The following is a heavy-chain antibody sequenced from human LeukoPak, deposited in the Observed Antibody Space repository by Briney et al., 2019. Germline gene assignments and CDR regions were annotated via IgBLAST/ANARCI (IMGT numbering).Heavy chain of an antibody. CDR3: AKVRDVYGQFDY. CDR2: ISATGSSL. Sequence: PGGSLRLSCAASGFTFSSHAMSWVRQAPGKGLEWVSAISATGSSLYYADSVKGRFTISRDSSQNTLFLQMNSLRAEDTAVYYCAKVRDVYGQFDYWGQGALVTVSS. J-gene: IGHJ4*02. CDR1: GFTFSSHA. D-gene: IGHD5/OR15-5a*01. V-gene: IGHV3-23*01.